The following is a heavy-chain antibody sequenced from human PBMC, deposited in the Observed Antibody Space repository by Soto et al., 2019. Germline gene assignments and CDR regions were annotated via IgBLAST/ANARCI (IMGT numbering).Heavy chain of an antibody. J-gene: IGHJ5*02. V-gene: IGHV3-30-3*01. Sequence: PGGSLRLSCAASGFIFNSYTMHWVRQAPGKGLEWVAIISYDGTNKYYADSVRGRFTISRDNAKNSVYLQMDSLRVEDTAVYYCAREGALKPFSSWGQGALVTVSS. CDR2: ISYDGTNK. CDR3: AREGALKPFSS. CDR1: GFIFNSYT.